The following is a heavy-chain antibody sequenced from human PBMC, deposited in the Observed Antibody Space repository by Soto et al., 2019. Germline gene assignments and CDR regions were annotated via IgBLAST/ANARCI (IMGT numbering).Heavy chain of an antibody. CDR3: AKAQYSGYAVSLNLDS. CDR2: DTGSGGNT. V-gene: IGHV3-23*01. J-gene: IGHJ4*02. D-gene: IGHD5-12*01. CDR1: GFTFSNYA. Sequence: EVQLFESGGGLVQPGGSLRLSCAASGFTFSNYAMTWVRQAPGKGLEWVSGDTGSGGNTYYADSVKGRFTISRDKSKNTLYLQMISLRAEDTAGYYCAKAQYSGYAVSLNLDSWGQGALVTVSS.